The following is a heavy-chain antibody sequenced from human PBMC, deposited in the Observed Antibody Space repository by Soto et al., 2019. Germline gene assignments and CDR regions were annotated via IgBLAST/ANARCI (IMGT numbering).Heavy chain of an antibody. Sequence: QVQLVQSGAEVKKPGASVKVSCKASGYTFTSYGISWVRQAPGQGLEWMGWISAYNGNTNYAQKLQGRVTMTTDTSTSTAYMELRILRSDDTAVYYCARGPPSYYDSSGYYKYFVYWGQGTLVTVSS. V-gene: IGHV1-18*01. CDR2: ISAYNGNT. CDR3: ARGPPSYYDSSGYYKYFVY. D-gene: IGHD3-22*01. CDR1: GYTFTSYG. J-gene: IGHJ4*02.